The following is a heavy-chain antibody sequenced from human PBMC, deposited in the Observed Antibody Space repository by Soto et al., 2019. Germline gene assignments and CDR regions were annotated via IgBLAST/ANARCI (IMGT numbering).Heavy chain of an antibody. J-gene: IGHJ3*02. CDR1: GFTFSSYA. CDR2: ISTDGGRT. D-gene: IGHD5-12*01. V-gene: IGHV3-23*01. Sequence: EVQLLESGGGLARPGGSLRLSCAASGFTFSSYAMTWVRQAPGKGLEWVSGISTDGGRTYYAASVKGRFSISRDDSKNTMSLELNSLRAEDTAIYYWAKTGGYMYDAFDIWGHGTRVTVSS. CDR3: AKTGGYMYDAFDI.